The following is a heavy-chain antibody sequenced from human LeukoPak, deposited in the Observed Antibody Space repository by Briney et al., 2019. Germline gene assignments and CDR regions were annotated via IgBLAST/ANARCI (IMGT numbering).Heavy chain of an antibody. CDR3: ARLKLQYYYDSSGRGGYFDS. CDR2: IIPIFGTA. J-gene: IGHJ4*02. D-gene: IGHD3-22*01. V-gene: IGHV1-69*01. CDR1: GGTFSSYA. Sequence: ASVKVSCKASGGTFSSYAISWVRQAPGQGLEWMGGIIPIFGTANYAQKFQGRVTITADESTSTAYMALSSLRSEDTAVYYCARLKLQYYYDSSGRGGYFDSWGQGTLVTVSS.